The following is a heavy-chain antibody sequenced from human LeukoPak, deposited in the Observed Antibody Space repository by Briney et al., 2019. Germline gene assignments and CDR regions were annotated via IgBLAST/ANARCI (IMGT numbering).Heavy chain of an antibody. J-gene: IGHJ3*02. CDR3: ARHDPLITMIIGERAFDI. D-gene: IGHD3-22*01. CDR2: INYSGST. Sequence: SETLSLTCTVSGGSISSSYWSWIRQPPGEGLEWIVYINYSGSTNYNPSLKNRVTISVDTSRNQFSLRLSSVTAADTAVYYCARHDPLITMIIGERAFDIWGQGTMVTVPS. CDR1: GGSISSSY. V-gene: IGHV4-59*08.